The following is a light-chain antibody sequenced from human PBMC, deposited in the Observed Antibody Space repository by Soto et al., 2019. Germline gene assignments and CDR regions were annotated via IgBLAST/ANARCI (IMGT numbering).Light chain of an antibody. V-gene: IGKV1-39*01. CDR3: QQCYSTPHT. CDR2: AAS. J-gene: IGKJ2*01. CDR1: QSINIY. Sequence: DIQMTQSPSSLSASVGDRVTITCRASQSINIYLNWYQQKPERAPTLVINAASRLHTGVPSRFSGSGSGTDFTLTISTLQPEDLAIYYCQQCYSTPHTFGQGTNLEIK.